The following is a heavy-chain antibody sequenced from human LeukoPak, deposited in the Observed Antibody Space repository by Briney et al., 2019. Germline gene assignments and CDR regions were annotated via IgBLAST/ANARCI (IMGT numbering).Heavy chain of an antibody. D-gene: IGHD6-6*01. CDR1: GSTLSTYP. J-gene: IGHJ4*02. CDR2: MSNDGNT. V-gene: IGHV3-30-3*01. CDR3: AGEYSRSSFDY. Sequence: GGSLRLSCAASGSTLSTYPIHWVRQAPGKGLEWVAVMSNDGNTYYADSVKGRSTISRDNSKNTLYLQMDSLRAEDTAVYYCAGEYSRSSFDYWGQGTLVTVSS.